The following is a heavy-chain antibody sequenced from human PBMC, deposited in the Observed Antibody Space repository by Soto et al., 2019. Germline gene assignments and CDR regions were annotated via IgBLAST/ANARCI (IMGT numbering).Heavy chain of an antibody. V-gene: IGHV4-30-2*01. Sequence: SETLSLTCAVSCGSISSGGYSWSWIRQPPGKGLEWIGYIYHSGSTYYNPSLKSRVTISVDRSKNQFSLKLSSVTAADTAVYYCARVQYYYDSSGYYPVSKWFDPWGQGTLVTVSS. CDR2: IYHSGST. J-gene: IGHJ5*02. D-gene: IGHD3-22*01. CDR1: CGSISSGGYS. CDR3: ARVQYYYDSSGYYPVSKWFDP.